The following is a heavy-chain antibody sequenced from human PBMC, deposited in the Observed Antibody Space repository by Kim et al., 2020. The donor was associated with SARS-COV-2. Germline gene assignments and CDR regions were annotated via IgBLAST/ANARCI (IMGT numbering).Heavy chain of an antibody. CDR3: ARDRRGLWFGEAIDY. Sequence: ASVKVSCKASGYTFTSYGISWVRQAPGQGLEWMGWISAYNGNTNYAQKLQGRVTMTTDTSTSTAYMELRSLRSDDTAVYYCARDRRGLWFGEAIDYWGQGTLVTVSS. V-gene: IGHV1-18*01. CDR2: ISAYNGNT. J-gene: IGHJ4*02. CDR1: GYTFTSYG. D-gene: IGHD3-10*01.